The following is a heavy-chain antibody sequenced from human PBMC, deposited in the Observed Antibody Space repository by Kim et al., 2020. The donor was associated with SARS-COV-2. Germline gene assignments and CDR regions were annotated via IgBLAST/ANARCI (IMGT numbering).Heavy chain of an antibody. CDR2: IYWDDDE. CDR1: GFSLTTYGMG. D-gene: IGHD3-3*01. CDR3: AHCGHSFDFWSGCYSDSFDI. V-gene: IGHV2-5*02. Sequence: SGPTLVNPTQTLTLTCTFSGFSLTTYGMGVGWIRQPPGKAPEWLAVIYWDDDERYSPYLKNRLTITKDTSKNQVVLTVTDMDPVDTATYYFAHCGHSFDFWSGCYSDSFDIWGQGTMLTFSS. J-gene: IGHJ3*02.